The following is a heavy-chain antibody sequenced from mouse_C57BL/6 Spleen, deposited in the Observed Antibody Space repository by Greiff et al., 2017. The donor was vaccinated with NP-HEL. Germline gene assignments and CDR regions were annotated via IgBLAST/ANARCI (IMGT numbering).Heavy chain of an antibody. D-gene: IGHD2-5*01. J-gene: IGHJ3*01. CDR1: GYTFTSYG. CDR3: GSNYEFAY. CDR2: IYPRSGNT. Sequence: QVQLKESGAELARPGASVKLSCKASGYTFTSYGISWVKQRTGQGLEWIGEIYPRSGNTYYNEKFKGKATLTADKSSSTAYMELRSLTSEDSAVYFCGSNYEFAYWGQGTLVTVSA. V-gene: IGHV1-81*01.